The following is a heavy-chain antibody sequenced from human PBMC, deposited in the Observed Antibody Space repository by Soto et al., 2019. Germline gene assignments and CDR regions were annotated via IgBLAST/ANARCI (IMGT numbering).Heavy chain of an antibody. Sequence: GGSLRLSCAASGFTFSSYWMSWVRQAPGKGLEWVANIKQDGSEKYYVDSVKGRFTISRDNAKNSLYLQMNSLRAEDTAVYYCAREESGYGDYDTYYYYYGMDVWGQGTTVTVSS. CDR1: GFTFSSYW. J-gene: IGHJ6*02. CDR3: AREESGYGDYDTYYYYYGMDV. V-gene: IGHV3-7*05. CDR2: IKQDGSEK. D-gene: IGHD4-17*01.